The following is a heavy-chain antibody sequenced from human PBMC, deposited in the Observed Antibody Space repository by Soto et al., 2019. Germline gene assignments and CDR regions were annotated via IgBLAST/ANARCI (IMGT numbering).Heavy chain of an antibody. CDR2: FDPEDGET. CDR3: ATVGDILTGKGGYYYYGMDV. Sequence: GASVKVSCKVSGYTLTELSMHWVRQAPGKGREWMGGFDPEDGETIYAQKFQGRVTMTEDTSTDTAYMELSSLRSEDTAVYYCATVGDILTGKGGYYYYGMDVWGQGXTVTVYS. J-gene: IGHJ6*02. V-gene: IGHV1-24*01. CDR1: GYTLTELS. D-gene: IGHD3-9*01.